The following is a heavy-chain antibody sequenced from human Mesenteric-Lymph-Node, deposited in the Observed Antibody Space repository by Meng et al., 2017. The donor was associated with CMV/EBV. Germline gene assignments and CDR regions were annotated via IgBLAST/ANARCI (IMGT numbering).Heavy chain of an antibody. V-gene: IGHV4-39*01. D-gene: IGHD3-22*01. CDR3: ARNSTYYSGGSGFWDS. Sequence: GSFTDRFYYWGWIRQSPGKGLEWLGSIFYSGSTYYNPSLRSRVTLSVDTSKNQFYLELNSVTAADTAIYYCARNSTYYSGGSGFWDSWGRGALVTVSS. CDR1: GSFTDRFYY. CDR2: IFYSGST. J-gene: IGHJ4*02.